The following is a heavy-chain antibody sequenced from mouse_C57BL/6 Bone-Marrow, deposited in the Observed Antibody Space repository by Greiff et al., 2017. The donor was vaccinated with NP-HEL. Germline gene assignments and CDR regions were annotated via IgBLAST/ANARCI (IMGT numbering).Heavy chain of an antibody. Sequence: DVQLVESGGGLVQPGGSLSLSCAASGFTFTDYYMSWVRQPPGKALEWLGFIRNKANGYTTEYSASVKGRFTISRDNSQSILYLQMNALRAEDSATYYCARYYYGSSCWYFDVWGTGTTVTVSS. CDR3: ARYYYGSSCWYFDV. CDR2: IRNKANGYTT. V-gene: IGHV7-3*01. CDR1: GFTFTDYY. D-gene: IGHD1-1*01. J-gene: IGHJ1*03.